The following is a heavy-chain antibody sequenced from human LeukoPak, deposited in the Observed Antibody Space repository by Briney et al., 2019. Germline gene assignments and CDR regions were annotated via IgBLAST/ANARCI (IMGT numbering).Heavy chain of an antibody. Sequence: GGSLRLSCAASGFTFSSYAMSWVRQAPGKGLEWVSTISGNGRSTYYADSVKGRFTVSRDNSKKTLYLQMNSLRADDRAVYHCAKAPMVRGVIIADYWGQGTLVSVYS. CDR2: ISGNGRST. CDR3: AKAPMVRGVIIADY. D-gene: IGHD3-10*01. V-gene: IGHV3-23*01. CDR1: GFTFSSYA. J-gene: IGHJ4*02.